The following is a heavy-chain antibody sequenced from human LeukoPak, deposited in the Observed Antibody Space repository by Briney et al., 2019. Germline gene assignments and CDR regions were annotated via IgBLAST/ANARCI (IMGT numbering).Heavy chain of an antibody. J-gene: IGHJ4*02. D-gene: IGHD2-2*01. CDR2: IVSGGAYV. Sequence: GGSLRLSCAASGFTFSNYMMNWVRQAPGKGLEWVSSIVSGGAYVYYADSVKGRFTISRDNAKNSLYLQMNSLRAEDTAVYYCARDSYPYYFDYWGRGTLVTVSS. CDR1: GFTFSNYM. V-gene: IGHV3-21*01. CDR3: ARDSYPYYFDY.